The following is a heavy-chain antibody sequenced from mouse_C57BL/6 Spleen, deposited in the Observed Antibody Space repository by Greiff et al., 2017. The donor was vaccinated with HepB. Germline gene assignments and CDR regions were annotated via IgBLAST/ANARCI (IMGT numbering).Heavy chain of an antibody. J-gene: IGHJ2*01. CDR2: INPNNGGT. Sequence: EVKVVESGPELVKPGASVKMSCKASGYTFTDYNMHWVKQSHGKSLEWIGYINPNNGGTSYNQKFKGKATLTVNKSSSTAYMELRSLTSEDSAVYYCARGGLRRIYFDYWGQGTTLTVSS. CDR1: GYTFTDYN. CDR3: ARGGLRRIYFDY. V-gene: IGHV1-22*01.